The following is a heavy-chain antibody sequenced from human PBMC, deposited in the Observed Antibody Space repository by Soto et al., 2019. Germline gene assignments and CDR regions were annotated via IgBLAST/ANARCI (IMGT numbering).Heavy chain of an antibody. CDR2: ISNDGSNK. Sequence: PGGSLRLSCAASGFTFSSYAMHWVRQAPGKGLEWVAFISNDGSNKYYADSVKGRFTISRDNSKNTLYLQMNSLRAEDTAAYYCAKDGLGAYSYGSYYFDYWGQGTLVTVSS. CDR1: GFTFSSYA. CDR3: AKDGLGAYSYGSYYFDY. V-gene: IGHV3-30*04. J-gene: IGHJ4*01. D-gene: IGHD5-18*01.